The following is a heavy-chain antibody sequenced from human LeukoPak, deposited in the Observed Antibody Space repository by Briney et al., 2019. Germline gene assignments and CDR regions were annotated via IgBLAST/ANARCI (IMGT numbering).Heavy chain of an antibody. V-gene: IGHV3-7*05. CDR2: INQDGSKK. D-gene: IGHD3-10*01. CDR1: GVTFSSYQ. Sequence: PGGSLRLSCAASGVTFSSYQMSWVRQAPGKGLEWVADINQDGSKKNSVDTVKGRFTISSDNSKNSLYLQMDRLRAEDTAFYYCARFRYYYISGRGWFDPWGQGTLVTVSS. CDR3: ARFRYYYISGRGWFDP. J-gene: IGHJ5*02.